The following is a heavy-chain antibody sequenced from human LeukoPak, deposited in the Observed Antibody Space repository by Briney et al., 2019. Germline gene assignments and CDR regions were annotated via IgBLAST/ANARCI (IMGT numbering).Heavy chain of an antibody. CDR3: ARVLVPAGGGVVDY. D-gene: IGHD3-16*01. CDR1: GYTFTDYY. J-gene: IGHJ4*02. CDR2: INSNSGGT. Sequence: ASVKVSCEASGYTFTDYYMHWVRQAPGHGLEWMGWINSNSGGTNYAQKFQGRVTMTRDTSISTAYMELSSLRSDDTAVYYCARVLVPAGGGVVDYWGQGTLVTVSS. V-gene: IGHV1-2*02.